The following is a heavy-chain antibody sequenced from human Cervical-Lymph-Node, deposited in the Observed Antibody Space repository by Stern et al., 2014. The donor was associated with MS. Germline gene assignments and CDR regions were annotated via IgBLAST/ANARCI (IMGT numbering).Heavy chain of an antibody. V-gene: IGHV4-30-4*01. J-gene: IGHJ4*02. Sequence: QLQLQESGPGLVKPSQTLSLTCTVSGGSISSGDYYWSWIRQPPGKGLEWIGYIYYSGSPYYNPSLKSRVTISVDTSKNQFSLKLSSVTAADTAVYYCAREGPRTGTLVYWGQGTLVTVSS. CDR2: IYYSGSP. D-gene: IGHD3/OR15-3a*01. CDR1: GGSISSGDYY. CDR3: AREGPRTGTLVY.